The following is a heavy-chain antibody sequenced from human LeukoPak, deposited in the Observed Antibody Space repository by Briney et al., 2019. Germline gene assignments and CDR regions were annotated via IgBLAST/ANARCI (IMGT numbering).Heavy chain of an antibody. CDR2: IRYDGSNK. CDR3: AKEGYSSGWYLSSNWFDP. Sequence: PGGPLRLSCAASGFTFSSYAMHWVRQAPGKGLEWVAFIRYDGSNKYYADSVKGRFTISRDNSKNTLYLQMNSLRAEDTAVYYCAKEGYSSGWYLSSNWFDPWGQGTLVTVSS. D-gene: IGHD6-19*01. CDR1: GFTFSSYA. V-gene: IGHV3-30*02. J-gene: IGHJ5*02.